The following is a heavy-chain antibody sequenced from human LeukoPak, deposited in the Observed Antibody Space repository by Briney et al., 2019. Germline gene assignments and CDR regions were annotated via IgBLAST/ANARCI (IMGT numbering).Heavy chain of an antibody. CDR3: ARSYYDSSGYFDY. J-gene: IGHJ4*02. V-gene: IGHV1-69*04. CDR1: GGTFSSYA. Sequence: SVKVSCKASGGTFSSYAISWVRQAPGQGLEWMGRIIPILGIANYAQKFQGRVTITADKSTSTAYMELSSLGYEDTAVYYCARSYYDSSGYFDYWGQGTLVTVSS. D-gene: IGHD3-22*01. CDR2: IIPILGIA.